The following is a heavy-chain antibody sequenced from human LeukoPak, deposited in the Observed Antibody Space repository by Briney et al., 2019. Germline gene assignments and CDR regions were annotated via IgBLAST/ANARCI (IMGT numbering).Heavy chain of an antibody. Sequence: GGSLRLSCAASGFTFSSYAMHWVRQAPGKGLEYVSAISSNGGSTYYANSVKGRFTISRDNSKNTLYLQMGSLRAEDMAVYYCARVHDSSGYWGYYSDYWGQGTLVTVSS. D-gene: IGHD3-22*01. CDR2: ISSNGGST. V-gene: IGHV3-64*01. CDR1: GFTFSSYA. CDR3: ARVHDSSGYWGYYSDY. J-gene: IGHJ4*02.